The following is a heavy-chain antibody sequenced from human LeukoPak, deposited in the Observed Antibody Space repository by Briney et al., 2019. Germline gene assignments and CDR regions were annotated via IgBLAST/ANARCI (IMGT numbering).Heavy chain of an antibody. D-gene: IGHD2-2*01. CDR2: IYYSGST. CDR3: ASSTSYLYSNYYYMDV. CDR1: GGSISSYY. J-gene: IGHJ6*03. V-gene: IGHV4-59*08. Sequence: PSETLSLTCTVSGGSISSYYWSWIRQPPGKGLEWIGYIYYSGSTNYNPSLKSRVTISVDTSKNQFSLKLSSVTAADTAVYYCASSTSYLYSNYYYMDVWGKGTTVTVSS.